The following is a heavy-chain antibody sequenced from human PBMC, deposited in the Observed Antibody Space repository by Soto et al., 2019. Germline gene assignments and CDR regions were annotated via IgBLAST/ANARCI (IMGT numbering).Heavy chain of an antibody. CDR2: INHSGIT. V-gene: IGHV4-34*01. J-gene: IGHJ3*02. CDR1: GGSFIGYD. CDR3: ARYSSGDSGSRANAFDI. D-gene: IGHD2-15*01. Sequence: PSEPLSLTGAVYGGSFIGYDCSWMRHPPGKGLEWIGEINHSGITNYNPSLKSRVTISVDTSKNQFSLKLSSVTAADTAVYYCARYSSGDSGSRANAFDICRRGTMIPVS.